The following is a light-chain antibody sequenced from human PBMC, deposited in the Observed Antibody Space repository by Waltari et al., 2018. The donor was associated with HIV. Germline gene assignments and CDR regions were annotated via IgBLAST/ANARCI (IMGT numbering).Light chain of an antibody. Sequence: QSALTQPRSVSGSPGQSVTISCTGTSSAVGAYKYVSWYQQHPGKAPKLMIYDVNKRPSGVPDRFSGSKSGNTASLNISGLQAEDESDYYCCSYAGIWGVFGTGTKVTVL. CDR3: CSYAGIWGV. CDR1: SSAVGAYKY. J-gene: IGLJ1*01. V-gene: IGLV2-11*01. CDR2: DVN.